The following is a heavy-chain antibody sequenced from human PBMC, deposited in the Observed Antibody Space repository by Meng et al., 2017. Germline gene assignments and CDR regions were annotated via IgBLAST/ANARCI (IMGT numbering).Heavy chain of an antibody. CDR3: AREIAAAYCGGDCYL. CDR2: IIPIFGTA. J-gene: IGHJ5*02. V-gene: IGHV1-69*01. CDR1: GGTFRSYA. Sequence: QVQLVQSGAEGKKPGPSVKVSCKASGGTFRSYAISWVRQAPGQGLEWMGGIIPIFGTANYAQKFQGRVTITADESTSTAYMELSSLRSEDTAVYYCAREIAAAYCGGDCYLWGQGTLVTVSS. D-gene: IGHD2-21*02.